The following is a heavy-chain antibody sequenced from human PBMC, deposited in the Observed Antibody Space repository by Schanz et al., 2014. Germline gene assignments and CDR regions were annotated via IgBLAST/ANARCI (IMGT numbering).Heavy chain of an antibody. J-gene: IGHJ4*02. Sequence: QVQLEESGAGLVKPSGTLSLTCAVSGASVSSDNWWNWVRQPPGKGLEWIGEIYDSGNTNYNPSLKSRGTMSVDDSKNQFSLQLPSVTAADTAVYYCARGGQGFGEPHQRLFEYWGPGTLVTVSS. CDR1: GASVSSDNW. D-gene: IGHD3-10*01. V-gene: IGHV4-4*02. CDR2: IYDSGNT. CDR3: ARGGQGFGEPHQRLFEY.